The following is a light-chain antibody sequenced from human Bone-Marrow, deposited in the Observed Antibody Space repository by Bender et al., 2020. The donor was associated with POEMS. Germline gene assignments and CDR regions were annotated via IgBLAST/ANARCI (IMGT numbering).Light chain of an antibody. Sequence: QSVLTQPPSASGTPGQSVIISCSGTDSNFGGNNVNWYQHLPGTAPRLVVYSNYQRPSGVPARFSGSKSGTSASLAISDIQSEDEADYYCGSYAGSNNLYVFGTGTKVTVL. V-gene: IGLV1-44*01. CDR3: GSYAGSNNLYV. J-gene: IGLJ1*01. CDR1: DSNFGGNN. CDR2: SNY.